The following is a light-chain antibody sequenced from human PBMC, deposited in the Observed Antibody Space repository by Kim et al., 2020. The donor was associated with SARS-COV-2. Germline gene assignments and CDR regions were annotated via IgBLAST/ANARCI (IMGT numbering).Light chain of an antibody. Sequence: GTTVTASCTRSSGRIASTNVQWYQQRPGTSPTAVIFENNQRPSGVPDRFSGSIDGSSNSASLTISGLKTEDEADYYCQSFDSNIQVFGGGTQLTVL. CDR2: ENN. CDR1: SGRIASTN. CDR3: QSFDSNIQV. J-gene: IGLJ3*02. V-gene: IGLV6-57*01.